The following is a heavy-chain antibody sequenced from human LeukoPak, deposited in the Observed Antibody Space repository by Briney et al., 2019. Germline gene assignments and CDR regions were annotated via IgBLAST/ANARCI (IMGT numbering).Heavy chain of an antibody. CDR3: ATGSGSYRHGDYYYYYYMDV. D-gene: IGHD1-26*01. CDR1: GYTFTSYG. J-gene: IGHJ6*03. V-gene: IGHV1-18*01. CDR2: ISAYNGNT. Sequence: ASVKVSCKASGYTFTSYGISWVRQAPGQGLEWMGWISAYNGNTNYAQKLQGRVTVTTDTSTSTAYMELSSLRSEDTAVYYCATGSGSYRHGDYYYYYYMDVWGKGTTVTVSS.